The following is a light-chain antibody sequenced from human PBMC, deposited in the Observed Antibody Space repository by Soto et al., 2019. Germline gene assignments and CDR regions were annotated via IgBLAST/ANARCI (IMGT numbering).Light chain of an antibody. CDR1: QSVSNNY. CDR3: QQYGSSGT. CDR2: GAS. V-gene: IGKV3-20*01. J-gene: IGKJ1*01. Sequence: EIVLTQSPGTLSLSPGERATLSCRASQSVSNNYLAWYQQKPGQAPRLLIYGASNRATGIPDRFSGSGSGTDFTLTISRLEPEDFAVYQCQQYGSSGTVGQGTKVDIX.